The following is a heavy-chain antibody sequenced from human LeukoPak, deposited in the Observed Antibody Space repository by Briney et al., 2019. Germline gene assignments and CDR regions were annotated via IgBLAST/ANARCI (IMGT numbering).Heavy chain of an antibody. Sequence: PGGSLRLSCAASGFTFSSYAMSWVRQAPGKGLEWVSAISGSGGSTYYADSVKGRFTISRDNSKNTLYLQMNSLRAEDTAVYYCAKGSLLSGYSFYYYMDVWGKGTTVTVSS. CDR3: AKGSLLSGYSFYYYMDV. V-gene: IGHV3-23*01. CDR2: ISGSGGST. D-gene: IGHD3-22*01. J-gene: IGHJ6*03. CDR1: GFTFSSYA.